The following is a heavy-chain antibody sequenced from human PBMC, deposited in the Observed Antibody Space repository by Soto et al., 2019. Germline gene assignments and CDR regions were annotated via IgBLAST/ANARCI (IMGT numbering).Heavy chain of an antibody. CDR2: INAGNGNT. Sequence: GASVKVSCKASGYTFTSYAMHWVRQAPGQKLEWMGWINAGNGNTKYSHKFQGRVTITRDTSASTAYMELSSLRSEDTAVYYCARMQKHGDYVGVFYWFDPWGQGTLVTVSS. D-gene: IGHD4-17*01. CDR1: GYTFTSYA. V-gene: IGHV1-3*01. J-gene: IGHJ5*02. CDR3: ARMQKHGDYVGVFYWFDP.